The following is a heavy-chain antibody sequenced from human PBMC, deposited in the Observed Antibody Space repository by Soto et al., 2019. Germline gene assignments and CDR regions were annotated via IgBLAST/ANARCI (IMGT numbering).Heavy chain of an antibody. J-gene: IGHJ6*02. CDR1: GFTFSNAW. CDR2: IKSKTDGGTT. V-gene: IGHV3-15*01. CDR3: TTDPPGGTGTTSYYYYGMDV. D-gene: IGHD1-1*01. Sequence: PGGSLRLSCAASGFTFSNAWMSWVRQAPGKGLEWVGRIKSKTDGGTTDYAAPVKGRFTISRDDSKNTLYLQMNSLKTEDTAVYYCTTDPPGGTGTTSYYYYGMDVWGQGTTVTVSS.